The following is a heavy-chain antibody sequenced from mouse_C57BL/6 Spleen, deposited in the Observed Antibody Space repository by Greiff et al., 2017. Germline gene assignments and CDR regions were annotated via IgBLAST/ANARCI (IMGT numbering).Heavy chain of an antibody. D-gene: IGHD3-2*02. CDR3: AISSGYVWFAY. CDR2: INPNYGTT. Sequence: VQLQQPGTELVKPGASVKLSCKASGYTFTSYWMHWVKQRPGQGLEWIGVINPNYGTTSYNQKFKGKATLTVDQSSSTAYMQLNSLTSEDSAVYYCAISSGYVWFAYWGQGTLVTVSA. J-gene: IGHJ3*01. CDR1: GYTFTSYW. V-gene: IGHV1-53*01.